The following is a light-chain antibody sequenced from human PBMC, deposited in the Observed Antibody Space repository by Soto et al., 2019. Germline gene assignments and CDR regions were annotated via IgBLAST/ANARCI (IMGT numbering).Light chain of an antibody. CDR2: WAS. J-gene: IGKJ1*01. V-gene: IGKV4-1*01. CDR3: QQYYSTPQT. CDR1: QSVLHSSNNKNY. Sequence: DIVMTQSPDSLAVSLGERATINCKSSQSVLHSSNNKNYLAWYQQKPGQLPKLLIYWASTRESGVPDRFSGSGSGTDFTLTISSLQAEDVAVYYCQQYYSTPQTFGQGTKVEIK.